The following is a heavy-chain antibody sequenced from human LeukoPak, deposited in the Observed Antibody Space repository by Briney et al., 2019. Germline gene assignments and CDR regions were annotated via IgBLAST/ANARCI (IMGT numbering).Heavy chain of an antibody. V-gene: IGHV3-30*03. CDR1: GFTFSRYG. CDR2: ISYDGSNK. Sequence: GGSLRLSCAASGFTFSRYGMHWVRQAPGKGLEWVAVISYDGSNKYYADSVKGRFTISRDNSKNTLYLQMNSLRAEDTAVYYCARVRRDYVWLDAFDIWGQGTMVAVSS. CDR3: ARVRRDYVWLDAFDI. J-gene: IGHJ3*02. D-gene: IGHD3-16*01.